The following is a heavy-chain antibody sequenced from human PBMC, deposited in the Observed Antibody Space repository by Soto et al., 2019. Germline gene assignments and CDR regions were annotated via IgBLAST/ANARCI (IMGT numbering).Heavy chain of an antibody. CDR1: GYTFTSYG. J-gene: IGHJ2*01. Sequence: QVQLVQSGAEVKKPGASVKVSCKASGYTFTSYGISWVRQAPGQGLEWMGWISAYNGNTNYAQKLQGRVTMTTDTSPRTVYLELRSLRTYDTAVYYCAGALRGPPSDWYFDLWGRGTLVTVSS. CDR3: AGALRGPPSDWYFDL. V-gene: IGHV1-18*01. D-gene: IGHD3-10*01. CDR2: ISAYNGNT.